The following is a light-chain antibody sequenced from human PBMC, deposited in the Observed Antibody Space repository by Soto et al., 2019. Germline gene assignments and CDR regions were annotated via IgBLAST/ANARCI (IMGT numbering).Light chain of an antibody. J-gene: IGLJ2*01. Sequence: QTVVTQEPSLTVSPGGTVTLTCASSTGTVTRGYYPTWFQQKPGQPPRALIYSTTYKHSWTPARFSGSLLGGKAALTLSPVQPEDEAEYYCLLYYGDAVVFGGGTQLTVL. CDR2: STT. CDR3: LLYYGDAVV. V-gene: IGLV7-43*01. CDR1: TGTVTRGYY.